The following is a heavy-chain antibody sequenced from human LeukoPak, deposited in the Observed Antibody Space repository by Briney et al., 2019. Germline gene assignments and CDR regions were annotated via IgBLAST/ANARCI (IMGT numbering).Heavy chain of an antibody. CDR2: ISGSGGST. J-gene: IGHJ4*02. D-gene: IGHD5-18*01. CDR1: GFTFSSQG. CDR3: ASIKTSYVDTAMTQPDY. Sequence: GGSLRLSCAASGFTFSSQGMSWVRQAAGKGLEWVSSISGSGGSTFYADSVKGRFTISRDNSKNSLYLQMNSLRAEDTAVYYCASIKTSYVDTAMTQPDYWGQGTLVTVSS. V-gene: IGHV3-23*01.